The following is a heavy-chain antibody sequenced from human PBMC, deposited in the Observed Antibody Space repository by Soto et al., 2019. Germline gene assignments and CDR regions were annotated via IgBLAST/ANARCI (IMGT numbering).Heavy chain of an antibody. Sequence: VASVKVSCKASGYTFTGYYMHWVRQAPGQGLEWMGWINPNSGGTNYAQKFQGWVTMTRDTSISTAYMELSRLRSDDTAVYYCARGLLYYDILTGPDAFDIWGQGTMVTVSS. CDR2: INPNSGGT. CDR1: GYTFTGYY. D-gene: IGHD3-9*01. V-gene: IGHV1-2*04. J-gene: IGHJ3*02. CDR3: ARGLLYYDILTGPDAFDI.